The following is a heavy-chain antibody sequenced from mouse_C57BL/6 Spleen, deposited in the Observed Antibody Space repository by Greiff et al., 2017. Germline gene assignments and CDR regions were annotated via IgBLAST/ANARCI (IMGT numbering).Heavy chain of an antibody. J-gene: IGHJ2*01. Sequence: VQLQQPGAELVRPGSSVKLSCKASGYTFTSYWMHWVKQRPIQGLEWIGNIDPSDSETHYNQKFKDKATLTVDKSSVTAYMQLSSLASGDSAVYYCARSSGSSGYRGRFGYWGQGTTRTVTS. CDR1: GYTFTSYW. V-gene: IGHV1-52*01. CDR2: IDPSDSET. CDR3: ARSSGSSGYRGRFGY. D-gene: IGHD3-2*02.